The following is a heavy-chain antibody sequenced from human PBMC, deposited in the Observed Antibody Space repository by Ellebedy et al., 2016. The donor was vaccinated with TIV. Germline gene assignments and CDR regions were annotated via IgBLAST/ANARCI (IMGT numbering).Heavy chain of an antibody. CDR2: ITSSSNTI. D-gene: IGHD4-23*01. CDR1: GFTFSSYS. V-gene: IGHV3-48*01. J-gene: IGHJ3*01. CDR3: ARDPVGVGPAFDV. Sequence: GESLKISCAASGFTFSSYSMNWVRQAPGKGLEWVSYITSSSNTIYYADSVKGRFTISRDKAKNSLYLQMNSLRAEDTAIYFCARDPVGVGPAFDVWGQGTMVTVSS.